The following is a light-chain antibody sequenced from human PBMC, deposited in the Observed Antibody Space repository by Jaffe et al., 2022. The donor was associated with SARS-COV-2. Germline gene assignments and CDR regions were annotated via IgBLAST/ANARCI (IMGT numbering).Light chain of an antibody. V-gene: IGKV1-33*01. CDR3: QQYENLLLT. CDR2: ETS. J-gene: IGKJ4*01. Sequence: DIQMTQSPSSLSASVGDRVTITCQASQDISNDLNWYQQKPGKAPKLLIYETSKLETGVPSRFSGSGSGTDFTFTISSLQPEDIATYYCQQYENLLLTFGGGTKVQIK. CDR1: QDISND.